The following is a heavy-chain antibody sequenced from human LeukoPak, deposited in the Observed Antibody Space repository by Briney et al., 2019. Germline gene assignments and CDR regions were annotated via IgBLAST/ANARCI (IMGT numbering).Heavy chain of an antibody. CDR3: ARRQPAAGDTDYFGC. V-gene: IGHV3-23*01. D-gene: IGHD6-13*01. Sequence: GGSLRLSCAASGFTFSSYSMSWVRQAPGEGLEWVSAISPSGDSTSYPDSVKGRFTISRDNSKNTLYLQMNSLTPEDTAVYYCARRQPAAGDTDYFGCWGQGTLVTVSS. CDR1: GFTFSSYS. J-gene: IGHJ4*02. CDR2: ISPSGDST.